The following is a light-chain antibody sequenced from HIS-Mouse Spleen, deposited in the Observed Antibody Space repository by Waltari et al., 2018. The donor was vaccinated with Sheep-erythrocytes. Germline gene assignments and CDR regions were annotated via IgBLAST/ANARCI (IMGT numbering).Light chain of an antibody. CDR2: DAS. V-gene: IGKV3-11*01. Sequence: ILLTHSPATLSLSPTVRATLTCRASQSVSSYLAWYQQKPGQAPRLLIYDASNRATGIPARFSGSGSGTDFTLTISSLEPEDFAVYYCQQRSNWYTFGQGTKLEIK. CDR3: QQRSNWYT. CDR1: QSVSSY. J-gene: IGKJ2*01.